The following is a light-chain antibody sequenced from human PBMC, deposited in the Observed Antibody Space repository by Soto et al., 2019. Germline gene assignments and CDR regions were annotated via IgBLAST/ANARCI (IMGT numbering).Light chain of an antibody. Sequence: QSVLTQPPSVSAAPGQKVTISCSGSSSNIGKNYVSWYQQFPGRAPKLLIYDNDQRPSGIPDRFSGSKSGTSATLGITGLQTGDEADYYCGTWDTSLSGDVIFGGGTKLTVL. J-gene: IGLJ2*01. CDR3: GTWDTSLSGDVI. CDR1: SSNIGKNY. V-gene: IGLV1-51*01. CDR2: DND.